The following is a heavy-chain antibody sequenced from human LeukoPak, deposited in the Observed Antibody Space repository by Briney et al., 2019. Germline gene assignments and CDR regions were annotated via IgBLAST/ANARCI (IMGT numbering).Heavy chain of an antibody. Sequence: GGSLRLSCAASGFTFSSYSMNWVRQAPGKGLEWVSGINWNGGSTGYADSVKGRFTISRDNAKNSLYLQMNSLRAEDTALYYCARAGLYNWNYEGTAYFDYWGQGTLVTVSS. D-gene: IGHD1-7*01. J-gene: IGHJ4*02. CDR3: ARAGLYNWNYEGTAYFDY. CDR1: GFTFSSYS. V-gene: IGHV3-20*04. CDR2: INWNGGST.